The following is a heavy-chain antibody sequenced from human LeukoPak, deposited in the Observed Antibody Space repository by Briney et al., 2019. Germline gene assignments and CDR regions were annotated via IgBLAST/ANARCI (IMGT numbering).Heavy chain of an antibody. CDR2: INSDGSST. Sequence: PGGSLRLSCAASGFTFSTYWMHWVRQAPGKGLVWVSRINSDGSSTNYADSVKGRFTISRDNAKNTLYLQMNSLRAEDTAVHYCVRDMGYYDKVWGQGTLVTVSS. V-gene: IGHV3-74*01. D-gene: IGHD3-22*01. CDR1: GFTFSTYW. CDR3: VRDMGYYDKV. J-gene: IGHJ4*02.